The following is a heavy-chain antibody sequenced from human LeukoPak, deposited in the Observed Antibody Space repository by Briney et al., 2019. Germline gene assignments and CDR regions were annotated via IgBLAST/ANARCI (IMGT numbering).Heavy chain of an antibody. CDR3: ARLKTFDYYFDY. Sequence: GGPLRLSCAASGFTFSDYYMSWIRQAPGKGLEWVSYISSSGSTIYYADSVKGRFTISRDNAKNSLYLQMNSLRAEDTAVYYCARLKTFDYYFDYWGQGTLVTVSS. V-gene: IGHV3-11*01. CDR2: ISSSGSTI. CDR1: GFTFSDYY. D-gene: IGHD2-21*01. J-gene: IGHJ4*02.